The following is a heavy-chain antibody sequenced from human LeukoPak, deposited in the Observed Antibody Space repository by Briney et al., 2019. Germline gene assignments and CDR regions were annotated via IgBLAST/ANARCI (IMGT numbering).Heavy chain of an antibody. CDR3: ARNPPRYFN. Sequence: GGSLRLSCAASGFTFSSYRMIWVRQAPGKGLEWVANIQQDGSEKYYVASVKGRFTISRDNAKNSLYLQMNSLRAEDTAVYYCARNPPRYFNWGQGTLVTVSS. D-gene: IGHD1-26*01. V-gene: IGHV3-7*05. CDR1: GFTFSSYR. J-gene: IGHJ4*02. CDR2: IQQDGSEK.